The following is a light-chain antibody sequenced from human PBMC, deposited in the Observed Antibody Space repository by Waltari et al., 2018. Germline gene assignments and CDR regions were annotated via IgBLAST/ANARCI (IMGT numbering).Light chain of an antibody. CDR2: STY. CDR1: QTVSTIA. J-gene: IGKJ4*01. V-gene: IGKV3-20*01. Sequence: EIVLTQSPATLSLSPGDRATLSCRASQTVSTIALSWYQQKPGQAPRVLIYSTYNRATGIPDRFSGSWSGTDFTLTINRLAPEDFAMYYCQQYDGIVVTFGGGTKVEI. CDR3: QQYDGIVVT.